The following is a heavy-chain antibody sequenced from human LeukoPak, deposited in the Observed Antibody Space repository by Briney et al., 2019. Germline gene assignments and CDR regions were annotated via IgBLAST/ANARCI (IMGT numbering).Heavy chain of an antibody. Sequence: GGSLRLSCSASGFSFSGYAMLWVRQAPGKGLEYVSTINSNGVSSYYTDSVKGRSTISRDNSKNTLYLQMNSLRAEDTAVYYCARDLRQGGGYDFWSGYLTYYYYGMDVWGQGTTVTVSS. D-gene: IGHD3-3*01. CDR1: GFSFSGYA. J-gene: IGHJ6*02. CDR3: ARDLRQGGGYDFWSGYLTYYYYGMDV. CDR2: INSNGVSS. V-gene: IGHV3-64*04.